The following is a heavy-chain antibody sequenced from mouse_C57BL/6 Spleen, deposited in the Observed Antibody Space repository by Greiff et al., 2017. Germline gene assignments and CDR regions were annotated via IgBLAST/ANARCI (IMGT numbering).Heavy chain of an antibody. Sequence: QVQLQQPGAELVKPGASVKLSCKASGYTFTSYWMHWVKQRPGQGLEWIGMIHPNSGSTNYNEKFKSKATLTVDKSSSTAYMQLISLTSEDSAVYYCARDGDGYYYFDYWGQGTTLTVSS. V-gene: IGHV1-64*01. CDR1: GYTFTSYW. CDR2: IHPNSGST. CDR3: ARDGDGYYYFDY. J-gene: IGHJ2*01. D-gene: IGHD2-3*01.